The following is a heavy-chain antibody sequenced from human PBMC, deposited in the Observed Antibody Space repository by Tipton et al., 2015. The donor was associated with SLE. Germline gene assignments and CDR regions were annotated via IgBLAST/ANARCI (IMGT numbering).Heavy chain of an antibody. CDR3: ARHRRITLLRGLILPY. Sequence: LRLSCAVYGGSFRGYYWTWIRQSPNKGLEWIGESDHTGNTNYNPSLTSRVTISVDTSKNQFSLRLNSVTAADTAVYYCARHRRITLLRGLILPYWGQGTPVTVSS. CDR2: SDHTGNT. V-gene: IGHV4-34*01. D-gene: IGHD3-10*01. CDR1: GGSFRGYY. J-gene: IGHJ4*02.